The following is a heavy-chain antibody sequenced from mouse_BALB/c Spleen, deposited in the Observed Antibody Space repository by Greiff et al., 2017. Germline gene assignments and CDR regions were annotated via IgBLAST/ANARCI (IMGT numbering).Heavy chain of an antibody. D-gene: IGHD2-13*01. CDR2: ISTYYGNT. V-gene: IGHV1-67*01. Sequence: VQLQQSGPELVRPGVSVKISCTGSSYTFTDYAMHWVQQSPAKGLEWIGVISTYYGNTNYNEKFKGKATMTVDKSSSTAYMELARLTSEDSAFYYCARGVTTAAWFAYWGQGTLVTVSA. CDR3: ARGVTTAAWFAY. CDR1: SYTFTDYA. J-gene: IGHJ3*01.